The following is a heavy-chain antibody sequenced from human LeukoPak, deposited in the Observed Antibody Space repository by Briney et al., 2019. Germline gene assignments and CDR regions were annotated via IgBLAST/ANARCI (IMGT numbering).Heavy chain of an antibody. D-gene: IGHD3-22*01. CDR2: IYYSGST. CDR3: ARAPNSDSRYFDL. CDR1: GGSISGYY. Sequence: SETLSLTCTVSGGSISGYYWSWIRQPPGKGLEWIGYIYYSGSTIYTPSLKSRVTISVDTSKNQFSLKLSSLTAADTAVYYCARAPNSDSRYFDLWGRGTLVTVSS. J-gene: IGHJ2*01. V-gene: IGHV4-59*01.